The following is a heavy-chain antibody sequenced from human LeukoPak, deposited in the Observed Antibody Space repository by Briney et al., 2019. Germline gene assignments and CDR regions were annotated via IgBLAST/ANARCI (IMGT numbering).Heavy chain of an antibody. CDR3: VRGGPLAGHAFDV. V-gene: IGHV3-13*04. CDR2: ITSGGDT. CDR1: GFTFSKYD. Sequence: PGGSLRLSCAGSGFTFSKYDMHWVRQATGRGLEWVSDITSGGDTHYQGSVKGRFTIPRDNAKNSFYLEMNSLRVGDTAVYYCVRGGPLAGHAFDVWGRGTLVTVS. D-gene: IGHD6-19*01. J-gene: IGHJ3*01.